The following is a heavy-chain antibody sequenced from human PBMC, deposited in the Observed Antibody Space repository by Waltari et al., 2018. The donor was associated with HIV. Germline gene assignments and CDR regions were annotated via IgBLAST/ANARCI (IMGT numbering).Heavy chain of an antibody. CDR3: ATARETMGVDFDY. J-gene: IGHJ4*02. CDR2: IVPTGDKP. V-gene: IGHV1-69*02. D-gene: IGHD3-10*01. CDR1: GGSFASYS. Sequence: QVQLVQSGAEVRKPGSSVQVSCKTSGGSFASYSIHWVRQAPGQGLEWMGRIVPTGDKPNYAQKSQGRVTITADRSTGTVYLEVTNLRPADTAIYYCATARETMGVDFDYWGQGTLITVSS.